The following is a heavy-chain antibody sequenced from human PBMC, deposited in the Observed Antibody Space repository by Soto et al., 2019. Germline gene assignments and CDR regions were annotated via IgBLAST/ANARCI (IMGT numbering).Heavy chain of an antibody. D-gene: IGHD2-21*01. Sequence: LSLTCAVSGGSISSGGYSWSWIRQPPGKGLELIGYIYHSASTYYNPSLKSRVTISVDRSKNQLSLKLSSVTAADTDVYYCARGNVVPIDYWGQGTLVTVSS. J-gene: IGHJ4*02. V-gene: IGHV4-30-2*01. CDR3: ARGNVVPIDY. CDR2: IYHSAST. CDR1: GGSISSGGYS.